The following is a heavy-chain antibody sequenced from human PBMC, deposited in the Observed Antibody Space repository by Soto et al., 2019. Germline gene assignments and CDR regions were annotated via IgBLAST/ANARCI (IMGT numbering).Heavy chain of an antibody. CDR3: ARGPRGIAARRDLDY. Sequence: ASVKVSCKASGYTFTGYYMYWVRQAPGQGLEWMGWINPNSGGTNYAQKFQGWVTMTRDTSISTAYMELSRLRSDDTAVYYCARGPRGIAARRDLDYWGQGTLVTVSS. CDR2: INPNSGGT. V-gene: IGHV1-2*04. CDR1: GYTFTGYY. D-gene: IGHD6-6*01. J-gene: IGHJ4*02.